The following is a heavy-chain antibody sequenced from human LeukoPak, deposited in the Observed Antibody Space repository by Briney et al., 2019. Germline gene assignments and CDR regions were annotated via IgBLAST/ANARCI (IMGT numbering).Heavy chain of an antibody. Sequence: GGSLRLSCAASGFTFSSSEMNWVRQAPGKGLEWVSVIYSGGITYYADSVKGRFTISRDNSKNTLYLQMNSLRAEDTAVYYCARGGWELSYWGQGTLVTVSS. V-gene: IGHV3-53*01. D-gene: IGHD1-26*01. CDR1: GFTFSSSE. J-gene: IGHJ4*02. CDR3: ARGGWELSY. CDR2: IYSGGIT.